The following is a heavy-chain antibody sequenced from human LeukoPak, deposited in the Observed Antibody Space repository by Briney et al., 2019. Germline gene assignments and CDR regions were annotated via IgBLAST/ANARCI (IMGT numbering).Heavy chain of an antibody. CDR2: INPNSGGT. J-gene: IGHJ4*02. V-gene: IGHV1-2*02. Sequence: VASVKVSCTASGYTFTGYYMHWVRQAPGQGLEWMGWINPNSGGTNYAQKFQGRVTMTRDTSISTAYMELSRLRSDDTAVYYCARDLPDDFWSGYYSPNYFDYWGQGTLVTVSS. CDR1: GYTFTGYY. D-gene: IGHD3-3*01. CDR3: ARDLPDDFWSGYYSPNYFDY.